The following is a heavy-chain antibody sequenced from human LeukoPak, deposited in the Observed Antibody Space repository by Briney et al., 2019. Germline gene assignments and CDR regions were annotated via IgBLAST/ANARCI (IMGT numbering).Heavy chain of an antibody. CDR3: ARDQATRDAFDI. CDR1: GFTFSSYS. CDR2: ISSSSSYI. D-gene: IGHD5-24*01. Sequence: GGSLRLSCAASGFTFSSYSMNWVRQAPGKGLECVSSISSSSSYIYYADSVKGRFTISRDNAKNSLYLQMNSLRAEDTAVYYCARDQATRDAFDIWGQGTMVTVSS. J-gene: IGHJ3*02. V-gene: IGHV3-21*01.